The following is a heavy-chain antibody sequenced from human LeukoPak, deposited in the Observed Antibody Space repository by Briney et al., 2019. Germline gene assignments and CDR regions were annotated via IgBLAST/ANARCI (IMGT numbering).Heavy chain of an antibody. CDR1: GYSINNYW. CDR2: IYPADSDI. V-gene: IGHV5-51*01. D-gene: IGHD5-12*01. CDR3: ATLGRVAASWDY. J-gene: IGHJ4*02. Sequence: GESLKISCKGSGYSINNYWIGWVRQMPGKGLEWMGIIYPADSDIRYSPSFQGQVTISADKSISTAYLQWSSLKASDTAMYYCATLGRVAASWDYWGQGTLVTVSS.